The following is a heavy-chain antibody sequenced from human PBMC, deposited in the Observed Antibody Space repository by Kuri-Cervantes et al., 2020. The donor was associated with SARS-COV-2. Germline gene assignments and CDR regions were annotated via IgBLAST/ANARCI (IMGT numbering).Heavy chain of an antibody. V-gene: IGHV1-3*01. CDR2: INAGNGNT. D-gene: IGHD3-22*01. Sequence: ASVKVSCKASGYTFTSYAMHWVRQAPGQRLEWMGWINAGNGNTKYSQKFQGRVTITRDTSASTAYMELSSLRSEDTAVYYCARGAYYYDSSGYAFDIWGQGTMVTVSS. J-gene: IGHJ3*02. CDR1: GYTFTSYA. CDR3: ARGAYYYDSSGYAFDI.